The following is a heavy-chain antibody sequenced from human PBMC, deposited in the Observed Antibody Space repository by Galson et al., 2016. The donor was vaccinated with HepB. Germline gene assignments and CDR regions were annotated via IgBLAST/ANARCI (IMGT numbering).Heavy chain of an antibody. CDR1: GGSVSSAISY. D-gene: IGHD3-22*01. CDR3: ARSNYYDSSGFDY. Sequence: TLSLTCTVSGGSVSSAISYWSWIRQPPGKALEWLALIDWEEDKYYSTSLKTRLTISKDTSKNQVVLTMTNMDPVDTATYYCARSNYYDSSGFDYWGQGTLVTVSS. V-gene: IGHV2-70*01. J-gene: IGHJ4*02. CDR2: IDWEEDK.